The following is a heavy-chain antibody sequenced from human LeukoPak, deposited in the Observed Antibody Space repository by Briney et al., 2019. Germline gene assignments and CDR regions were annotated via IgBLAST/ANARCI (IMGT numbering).Heavy chain of an antibody. CDR1: GGTFISYA. V-gene: IGHV1-69*01. CDR2: IIPIFGTA. CDR3: ARGGNGYTGRPPQPFDY. J-gene: IGHJ4*02. Sequence: SVKVSCKASGGTFISYAISWVRQAPGQGLEWMGGIIPIFGTANYAQKFQGRVTITADESTSTAYMELSSLRSEDTAVYYCARGGNGYTGRPPQPFDYWGQGTLVTVSS. D-gene: IGHD5-24*01.